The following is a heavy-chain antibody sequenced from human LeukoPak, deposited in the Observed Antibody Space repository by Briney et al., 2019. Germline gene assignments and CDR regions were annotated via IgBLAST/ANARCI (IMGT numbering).Heavy chain of an antibody. CDR1: GGTFSSYA. CDR3: AREEHPYNWNYYYYYYYGMDV. D-gene: IGHD1-7*01. CDR2: IIPIFGTA. V-gene: IGHV1-69*13. Sequence: SVKVSCKASGGTFSSYAIGWVRQAPGQGLEWMGGIIPIFGTANYAQKFQGRVTITADESTSTAYMELSSLRSEDTAVYYCAREEHPYNWNYYYYYYYGMDVWGQGTTVTVSS. J-gene: IGHJ6*02.